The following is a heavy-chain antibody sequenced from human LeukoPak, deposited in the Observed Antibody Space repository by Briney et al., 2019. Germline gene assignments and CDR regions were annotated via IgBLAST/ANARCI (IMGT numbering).Heavy chain of an antibody. V-gene: IGHV4-59*08. CDR3: AINSLGDSSGYDY. CDR1: GDSISRYY. CDR2: FYYIGST. J-gene: IGHJ4*02. Sequence: SETLSLTCTVSGDSISRYYWSWIRQPPGKGLEWIGYFYYIGSTYYNPSLKSRVTISADTSKNQFSLKLSSMTAADTAVYYCAINSLGDSSGYDYWGQGTLVTVSS. D-gene: IGHD3-22*01.